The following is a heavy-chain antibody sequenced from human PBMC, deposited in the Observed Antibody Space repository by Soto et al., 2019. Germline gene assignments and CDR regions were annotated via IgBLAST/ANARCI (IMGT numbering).Heavy chain of an antibody. CDR1: GGTFSSYA. CDR3: AARESRWGGLQECYFDL. V-gene: IGHV1-69*06. Sequence: QVQLVQSGAEVKKPGSSVKVSCKASGGTFSSYAISWVRQAPGQGLEWMGGIIPIFGTANYAQKFQGRVTITADKSTSTAYMELSSLRSEDTAVYYCAARESRWGGLQECYFDLWGRGTLVTVSS. J-gene: IGHJ2*01. D-gene: IGHD3-10*01. CDR2: IIPIFGTA.